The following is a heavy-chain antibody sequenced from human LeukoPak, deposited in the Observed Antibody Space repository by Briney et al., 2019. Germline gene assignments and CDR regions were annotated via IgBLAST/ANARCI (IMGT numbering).Heavy chain of an antibody. Sequence: PSETLSLTCTVSGGSISSSNFYWGWIRQPPGKGLEWIGSMYHRGSTYYNPSLKSRVTISVGTSKNQFSLNLSSVTAADTAVYYCARHADSSGYYFFDFWGQGTLVTVSS. V-gene: IGHV4-39*01. CDR1: GGSISSSNFY. CDR3: ARHADSSGYYFFDF. CDR2: MYHRGST. D-gene: IGHD3-22*01. J-gene: IGHJ4*02.